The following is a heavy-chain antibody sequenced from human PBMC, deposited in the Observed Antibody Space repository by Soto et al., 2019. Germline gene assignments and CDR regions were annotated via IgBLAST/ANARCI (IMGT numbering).Heavy chain of an antibody. D-gene: IGHD5-18*01. CDR2: ISWNSGSI. J-gene: IGHJ6*02. V-gene: IGHV3-9*01. CDR3: AKGDTAMVTDYYYGMDV. CDR1: GFTFDDYA. Sequence: EVQLVESGGGLVQPGRSLRLSCAASGFTFDDYAMHWVRQAPGKGLEWVSGISWNSGSIGYADSVKGRFTISRDNAKNSLYLQMNSLRAEDTALYYCAKGDTAMVTDYYYGMDVWGQGRTVTVSS.